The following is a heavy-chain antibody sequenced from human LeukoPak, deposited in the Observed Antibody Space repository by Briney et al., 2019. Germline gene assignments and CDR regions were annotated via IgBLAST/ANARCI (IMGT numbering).Heavy chain of an antibody. CDR1: GFTFSSYG. J-gene: IGHJ6*03. CDR3: AKGGGYEAQYYYYYLDV. Sequence: GGSLRLSCAASGFTFSSYGMHWVRQAPSKGLEWVAFIRYDGSNKYYADSVKGRFTISRDNSKNTLYLQMKSLRAEDTAVYYCAKGGGYEAQYYYYYLDVWGKGTTVTISS. CDR2: IRYDGSNK. D-gene: IGHD5-12*01. V-gene: IGHV3-30*02.